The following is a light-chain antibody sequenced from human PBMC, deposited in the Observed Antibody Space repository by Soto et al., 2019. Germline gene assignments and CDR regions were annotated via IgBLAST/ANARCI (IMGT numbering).Light chain of an antibody. CDR2: GAS. V-gene: IGKV3-15*01. CDR1: QSVSNN. J-gene: IGKJ1*01. Sequence: EIVMTQSPATLSVSPGDSATLSCRASQSVSNNLAWYHQKPGRAPRVLIYGASIRATGVPARFSGSGSGTEFTLTISSLQSEDFALFYCQQYYNWPLTFGQGTKVEIK. CDR3: QQYYNWPLT.